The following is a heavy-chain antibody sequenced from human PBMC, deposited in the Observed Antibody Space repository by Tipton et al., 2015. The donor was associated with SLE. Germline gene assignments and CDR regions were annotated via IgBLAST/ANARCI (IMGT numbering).Heavy chain of an antibody. CDR2: INHSGST. J-gene: IGHJ4*02. CDR1: GGSISNTRYY. Sequence: TLSLTCSVSGGSISNTRYYWGWIRQPPGKGLEWIGEINHSGSTNYNPSLKSRVTISVDTSKNQFSLKLSSVAAADTAVYYCARADLNWNYFDYWGQGPLVTVSS. CDR3: ARADLNWNYFDY. D-gene: IGHD1-1*01. V-gene: IGHV4-39*07.